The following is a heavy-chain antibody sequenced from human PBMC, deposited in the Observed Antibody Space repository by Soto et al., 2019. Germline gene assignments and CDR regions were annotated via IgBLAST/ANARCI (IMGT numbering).Heavy chain of an antibody. CDR3: TTLDRDY. Sequence: GSLRLSCAASGFTFSNAWMNWGRQAPGKGLEWVGRIKNKTDGGTTDYAAPVKGRFTISRGDAKNTLYLQMNSLKTEDTAVYYWTTLDRDYGGRGIVVTVPS. CDR1: GFTFSNAW. V-gene: IGHV3-15*07. J-gene: IGHJ4*02. CDR2: IKNKTDGGTT.